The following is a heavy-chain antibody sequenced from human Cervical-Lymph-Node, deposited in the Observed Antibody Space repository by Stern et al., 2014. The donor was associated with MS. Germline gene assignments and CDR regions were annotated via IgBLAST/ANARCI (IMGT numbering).Heavy chain of an antibody. V-gene: IGHV4-30-2*01. CDR2: IYHSGSP. D-gene: IGHD5-18*01. Sequence: QLQLQESGSGLVKPSQTLSLTCAVSGGSISSGGYSWSWIPQPPGKGLEWIGDIYHSGSPYYTPSLNSRVPISVDRSKNQFSLKLSSVTAADTAVYYCARAPERTAYYYYYGMDVWGQGTTVTVSS. CDR3: ARAPERTAYYYYYGMDV. CDR1: GGSISSGGYS. J-gene: IGHJ6*02.